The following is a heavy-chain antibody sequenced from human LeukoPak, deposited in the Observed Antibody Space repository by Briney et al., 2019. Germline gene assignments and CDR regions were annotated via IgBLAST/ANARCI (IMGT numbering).Heavy chain of an antibody. D-gene: IGHD5-18*01. CDR2: INHNGNVN. V-gene: IGHV3-7*01. CDR3: ARDGPSGYSYGYEGPWFDP. Sequence: PGGSLRLSCAASGFTFSSYWMNWARQAPGKGLEWVASINHNGNVNYYVDSVKGRFTISRDNSKNTLYLQMNSLRAEDTAVYYCARDGPSGYSYGYEGPWFDPWGQGTLVTVSS. CDR1: GFTFSSYW. J-gene: IGHJ5*02.